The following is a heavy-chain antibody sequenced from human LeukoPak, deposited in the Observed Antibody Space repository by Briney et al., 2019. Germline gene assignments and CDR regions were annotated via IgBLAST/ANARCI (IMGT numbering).Heavy chain of an antibody. D-gene: IGHD3-10*01. Sequence: ASVKVSCKASGYTFTGYYMHWVRQAPGQGLEWMGGINPNTGGTNYAQKFQGRVTMTRDTSITTVYMELNRLRSDDTAMYYCARFCYGSGSHYNHNWFDPWGQGTLVTVSS. CDR2: INPNTGGT. CDR1: GYTFTGYY. V-gene: IGHV1-2*02. J-gene: IGHJ5*02. CDR3: ARFCYGSGSHYNHNWFDP.